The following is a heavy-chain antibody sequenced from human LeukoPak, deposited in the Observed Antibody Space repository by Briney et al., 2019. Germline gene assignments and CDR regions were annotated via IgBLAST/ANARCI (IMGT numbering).Heavy chain of an antibody. Sequence: SVKVSCKASGGTFSSYAISWVRQAPGRGLEWMGGIIPTFGTANYAQKFQGRVTITADESTSTAYMELSSLRSEDTAVYYCARKGVLLRNPYYYYGMDVWGQGTTVTVSS. CDR3: ARKGVLLRNPYYYYGMDV. V-gene: IGHV1-69*13. D-gene: IGHD1-26*01. CDR2: IIPTFGTA. J-gene: IGHJ6*02. CDR1: GGTFSSYA.